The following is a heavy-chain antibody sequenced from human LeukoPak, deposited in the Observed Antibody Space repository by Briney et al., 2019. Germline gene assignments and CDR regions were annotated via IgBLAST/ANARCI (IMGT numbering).Heavy chain of an antibody. V-gene: IGHV4-34*01. D-gene: IGHD3-22*01. J-gene: IGHJ4*02. CDR2: IYYSGST. Sequence: NSSETLSLTCAVYGGSFSGYYWSWIRQPPGKGLEWIGSIYYSGSTYYNPSLKSRVTISVDTSKNQFSLKLSSVTAADTAVYYCARHVYDSSGTQFDYWGQGTLVTVSS. CDR1: GGSFSGYY. CDR3: ARHVYDSSGTQFDY.